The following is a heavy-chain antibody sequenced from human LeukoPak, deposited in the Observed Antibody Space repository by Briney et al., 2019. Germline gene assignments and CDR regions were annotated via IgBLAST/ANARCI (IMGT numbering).Heavy chain of an antibody. CDR2: INPNSGGT. Sequence: ASLKVSCKASGYTFTGYYMHWVRQAPGQGLEWMGWINPNSGGTNYAQKFQGRVTMTRDTSISTAYMELSRLRSDDTAVYYCARVSDGPYYFDYWGQGSLVTVSS. CDR1: GYTFTGYY. V-gene: IGHV1-2*02. J-gene: IGHJ4*02. CDR3: ARVSDGPYYFDY.